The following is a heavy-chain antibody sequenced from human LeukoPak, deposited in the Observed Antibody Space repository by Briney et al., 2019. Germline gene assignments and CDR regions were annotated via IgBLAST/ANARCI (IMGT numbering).Heavy chain of an antibody. CDR2: MYISGST. CDR1: GVSITNYY. V-gene: IGHV4-4*07. J-gene: IGHJ4*02. CDR3: ARDYLVGAPLDS. Sequence: LSETLSLTCTVSGVSITNYYWAWIRQPAGKGLEWIGRMYISGSTNYNPALKSRVTISIDKTKNQFSLRLRSVTAADTAVYYCARDYLVGAPLDSWGQGILVTVSS. D-gene: IGHD1-26*01.